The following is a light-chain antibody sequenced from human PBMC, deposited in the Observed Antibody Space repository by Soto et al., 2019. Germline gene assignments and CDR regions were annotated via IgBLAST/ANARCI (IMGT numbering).Light chain of an antibody. J-gene: IGLJ2*01. CDR1: SNDVGGYDL. Sequence: QAVVTQPASVSGSPGQSITISCSGTSNDVGGYDLVSWYQQHPGKAPRLIIYEATKRPSGVSDRFSASKSGNTASLTISALQAEDEAYYSCCSFAGGATFVFGGGTKLTVL. CDR3: CSFAGGATFV. V-gene: IGLV2-23*02. CDR2: EAT.